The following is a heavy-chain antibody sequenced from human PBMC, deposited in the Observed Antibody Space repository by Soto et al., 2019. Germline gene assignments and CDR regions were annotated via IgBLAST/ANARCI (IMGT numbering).Heavy chain of an antibody. Sequence: SETLSLTCIVSGDSINSYYWSWIRQPPGKGLEWIGYISYSGSTNYNPSLKSRVSISADTSKNQFSLKLSSVTAADTAVYYCARQDYYSSGRSCDYWGQGTLVTVSS. V-gene: IGHV4-59*08. D-gene: IGHD3-10*01. CDR2: ISYSGST. CDR1: GDSINSYY. CDR3: ARQDYYSSGRSCDY. J-gene: IGHJ4*02.